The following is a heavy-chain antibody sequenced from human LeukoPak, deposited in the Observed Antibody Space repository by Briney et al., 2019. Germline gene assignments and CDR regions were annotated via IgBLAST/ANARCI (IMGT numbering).Heavy chain of an antibody. D-gene: IGHD3-10*01. CDR2: INSDGSST. CDR1: GFTFISYW. Sequence: GGSLRLSCAASGFTFISYWMHWVRQAPGKGLVWVSRINSDGSSTSYADSVKGRFTISRDNAKNTLYLQMNSLSAEDRAVSYCARESGSGSQIDYWGQGTLVTVSS. V-gene: IGHV3-74*01. CDR3: ARESGSGSQIDY. J-gene: IGHJ4*02.